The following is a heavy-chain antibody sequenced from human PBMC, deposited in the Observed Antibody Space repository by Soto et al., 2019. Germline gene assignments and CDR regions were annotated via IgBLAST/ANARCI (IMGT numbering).Heavy chain of an antibody. CDR2: INPMFNST. CDR3: ARQIFAADY. V-gene: IGHV1-69*01. J-gene: IGHJ4*02. CDR1: GGTFDHAA. D-gene: IGHD3-9*01. Sequence: QVQLVQSGAEVKKPGSSVKVSCEAPGGTFDHAAITWVRQAPGQGLEWMGGINPMFNSTRYAQKFQGRVTITADAATSTAFMALRRLRSDDTAVYYCARQIFAADYWGQGTLLIVSS.